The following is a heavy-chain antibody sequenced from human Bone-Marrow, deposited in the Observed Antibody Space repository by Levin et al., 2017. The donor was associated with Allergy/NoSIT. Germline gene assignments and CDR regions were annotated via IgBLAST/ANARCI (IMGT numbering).Heavy chain of an antibody. J-gene: IGHJ5*02. D-gene: IGHD3-10*01. V-gene: IGHV4-39*02. CDR3: ARGNFGSGSSLSP. CDR1: GASIRGGGFF. CDR2: ISYPGNT. Sequence: SETLSLTCSVSGASIRGGGFFWAWIRQVPQKGPEWIGSISYPGNTYYNPSLRGRVTISEDTSKNHFSLELNPVTAADSAVYYCARGNFGSGSSLSPWGQGILVTVSS.